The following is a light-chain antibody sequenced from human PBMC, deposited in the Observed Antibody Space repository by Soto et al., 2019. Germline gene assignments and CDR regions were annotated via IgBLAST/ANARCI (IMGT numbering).Light chain of an antibody. CDR3: QQYGSSPPYT. Sequence: EIVLTQSPGTLSLSPGERATLSCRASQSVSGNYLAWYQQKPGQSPRLLIYGSSDRATGIPDRFSGSGDGTDFTLTITRVEPEDFAVYYWQQYGSSPPYTFGQGTKLEIK. CDR2: GSS. J-gene: IGKJ2*01. CDR1: QSVSGNY. V-gene: IGKV3-20*01.